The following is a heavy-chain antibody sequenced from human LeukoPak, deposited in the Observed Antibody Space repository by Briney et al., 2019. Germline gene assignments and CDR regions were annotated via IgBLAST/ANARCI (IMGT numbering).Heavy chain of an antibody. CDR1: GGSFSGYY. V-gene: IGHV4-34*01. J-gene: IGHJ4*02. CDR2: INHSGST. Sequence: PSETLSLTCAVYGGSFSGYYWSWIRQPPGKGLEWIGEINHSGSTNYNPSLKSRVTISVDTSKNQFSLKLSSVTAADTAVYYCARGAYSSGWYGANFDYWGQGTLVTVSS. D-gene: IGHD6-19*01. CDR3: ARGAYSSGWYGANFDY.